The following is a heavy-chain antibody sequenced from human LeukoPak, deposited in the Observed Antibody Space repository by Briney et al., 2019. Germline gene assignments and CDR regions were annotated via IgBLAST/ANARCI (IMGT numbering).Heavy chain of an antibody. D-gene: IGHD5-18*01. J-gene: IGHJ4*02. CDR2: ISAYNGNT. V-gene: IGHV1-18*01. CDR1: GYTFTSYG. CDR3: ARDVDTAMPKDY. Sequence: ASVKVSCKASGYTFTSYGISWVRQAPGQGLEWMGWISAYNGNTNYPQNLQGRVTMTTDTSTSTAYMELRSLRSDDTAVYYCARDVDTAMPKDYWGQGTLVTVSS.